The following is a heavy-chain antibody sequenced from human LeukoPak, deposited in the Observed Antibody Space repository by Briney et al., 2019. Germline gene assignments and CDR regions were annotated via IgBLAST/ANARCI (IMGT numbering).Heavy chain of an antibody. CDR2: ISYDGSNK. V-gene: IGHV3-30-3*01. J-gene: IGHJ4*03. CDR1: GFTFSGYA. D-gene: IGHD3-9*01. Sequence: GGSLRLSCAASGFTFSGYAMHWVRQAPGKGLEWVAVISYDGSNKYYADSVKGRFTISRDNSKNTLYLQMNSLRAEDTAVYYCASEYILTGYHFDYWGQGAMVTVSS. CDR3: ASEYILTGYHFDY.